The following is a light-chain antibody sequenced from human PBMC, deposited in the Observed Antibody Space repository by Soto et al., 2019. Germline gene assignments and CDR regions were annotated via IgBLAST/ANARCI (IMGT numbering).Light chain of an antibody. J-gene: IGKJ5*01. CDR2: GAS. CDR1: QSVSSNY. V-gene: IGKV3-20*01. CDR3: QQYAGSSIT. Sequence: EIVLTQSPGTLSLSPGERAILSCRASQSVSSNYLAWYQQKPGQAPRLLIYGASSRATGIPDRFSGSGSETEFTLTIGRLEPEDFAVYYCQQYAGSSITFGQGTRLEI.